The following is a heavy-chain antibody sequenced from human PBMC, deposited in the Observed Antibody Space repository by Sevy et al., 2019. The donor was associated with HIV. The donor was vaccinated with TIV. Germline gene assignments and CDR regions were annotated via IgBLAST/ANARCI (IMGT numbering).Heavy chain of an antibody. J-gene: IGHJ4*02. CDR2: IIPIFGTA. CDR1: GGTFSSYA. Sequence: ASVKVSCKASGGTFSSYAISWVRQAPGQGLEWMGGIIPIFGTANYAQKFQVRVTVTADESTSTAYMELSSLRSEDTAVYYCARGLIATRRGGGYYFDYWGQGTLVTVSS. D-gene: IGHD6-6*01. CDR3: ARGLIATRRGGGYYFDY. V-gene: IGHV1-69*13.